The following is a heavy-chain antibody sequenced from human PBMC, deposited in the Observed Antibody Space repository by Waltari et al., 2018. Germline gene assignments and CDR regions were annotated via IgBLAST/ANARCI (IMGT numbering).Heavy chain of an antibody. D-gene: IGHD3-10*01. J-gene: IGHJ1*01. V-gene: IGHV3-72*01. CDR2: SRNKANGYTT. CDR1: GFPFSDHY. CDR3: ARHLYGIDYLELDT. Sequence: EVQLVESGGGLVQPGGSLRLSCAASGFPFSDHYMDWVRQAPGKGLEWLGRSRNKANGYTTEYAASMNGRFTISRDDSMNSMYLQMNSLKTEDTAVYYCARHLYGIDYLELDTWGRGTLVAVSS.